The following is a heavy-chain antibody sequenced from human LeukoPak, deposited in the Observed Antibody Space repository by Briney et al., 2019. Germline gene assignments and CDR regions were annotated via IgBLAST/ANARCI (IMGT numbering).Heavy chain of an antibody. J-gene: IGHJ4*02. V-gene: IGHV3-30*04. CDR3: ARVVVSSSSDYFDY. D-gene: IGHD6-6*01. CDR2: TSYDESNK. Sequence: PGGSLRLSCAASGFTFSSYAMHWVRQAPGKGLEWVAVTSYDESNKYYADSVKGRFTISRDNSKKTLCLQMNSLRGEDTAVYYCARVVVSSSSDYFDYWGQGTLVIVSS. CDR1: GFTFSSYA.